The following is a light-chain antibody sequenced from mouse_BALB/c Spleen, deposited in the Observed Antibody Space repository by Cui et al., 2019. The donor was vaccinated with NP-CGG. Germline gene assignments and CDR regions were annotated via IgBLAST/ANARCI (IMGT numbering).Light chain of an antibody. CDR2: GTN. Sequence: VVTQPSAPTTSPGETVTLTCRSSTGAVTTSNYANWVQEKPDHLFTGLIGGTNNRAPGVPARFSGSLIGDKAALTITGAQTEDEAIYFCALWYSNHWVFGGGTKLTVL. CDR3: ALWYSNHWV. CDR1: TGAVTTSNY. V-gene: IGLV1*01. J-gene: IGLJ1*01.